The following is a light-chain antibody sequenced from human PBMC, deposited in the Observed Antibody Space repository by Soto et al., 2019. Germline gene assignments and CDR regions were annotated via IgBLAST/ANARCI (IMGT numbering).Light chain of an antibody. Sequence: ALTQPASVSGSPGQSITISCTGTSSDVGNYNYVSWYQLHPGKAPKLMIYEVTNRPSGVSDRFSGSKSGNTASLTVSGLQAEDEGDYYCSSYVRSSSSWVFGGGTQLTVL. J-gene: IGLJ3*02. CDR3: SSYVRSSSSWV. V-gene: IGLV2-14*01. CDR1: SSDVGNYNY. CDR2: EVT.